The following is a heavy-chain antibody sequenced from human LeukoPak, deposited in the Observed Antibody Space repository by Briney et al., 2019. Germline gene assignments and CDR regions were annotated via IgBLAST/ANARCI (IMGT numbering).Heavy chain of an antibody. J-gene: IGHJ5*02. D-gene: IGHD3-10*01. V-gene: IGHV3-23*01. CDR2: ISDSGGST. CDR1: GFTFSSYA. CDR3: AKGNYGSNWFDP. Sequence: GGSLRLSCAASGFTFSSYAMSWVRQAPGKGLEWVSAISDSGGSTYCADSVKGRFTISRDNSKNTLYLQMNSLRAEDTAVYYCAKGNYGSNWFDPWGQGTLVTVSS.